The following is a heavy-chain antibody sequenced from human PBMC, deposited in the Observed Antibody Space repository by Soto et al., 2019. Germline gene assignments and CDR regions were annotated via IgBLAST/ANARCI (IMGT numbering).Heavy chain of an antibody. V-gene: IGHV1-69*01. CDR1: GGTFSSYT. D-gene: IGHD6-6*01. Sequence: QVQLVQSGAEVKKPGSSVKVSCKASGGTFSSYTFSWVRQAPGQGLEWMGGIVPLFGTTNDAKIFQGRVTISADESTSTVYMELSSLRSEDSAMYYCARDGDVTSTRPRGALDIWGKGKVITVSS. CDR2: IVPLFGTT. CDR3: ARDGDVTSTRPRGALDI. J-gene: IGHJ3*02.